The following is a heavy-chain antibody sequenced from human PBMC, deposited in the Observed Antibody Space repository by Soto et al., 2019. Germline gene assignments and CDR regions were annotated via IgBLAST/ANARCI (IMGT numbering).Heavy chain of an antibody. CDR2: IKRKSDGGTT. CDR3: VTGGHFFGD. J-gene: IGHJ4*02. CDR1: GITLTNAW. D-gene: IGHD3-10*01. V-gene: IGHV3-15*01. Sequence: EVQLVESGGGLVKPGGSLRLSCAASGITLTNAWMSWVRQAPGKGLEWLGRIKRKSDGGTTEYAAPVKGRFTISRDDSKTTLYLQMNSLKTEDTAVYHCVTGGHFFGDWGQGTLVTVSS.